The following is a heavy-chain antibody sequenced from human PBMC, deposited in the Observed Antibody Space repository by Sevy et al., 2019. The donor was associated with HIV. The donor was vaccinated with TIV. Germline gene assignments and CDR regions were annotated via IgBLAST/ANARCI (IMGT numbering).Heavy chain of an antibody. CDR3: ARGIFGSGSRLGLGY. D-gene: IGHD3-10*01. CDR2: MRQDGLET. Sequence: GGSLRLSCEASGFSFSDYWMTWVRQAPGKGLEWVANMRQDGLETYYVDSVKGRFTVSRDNAKNSLWLQMNSLGAEDTAVYYCARGIFGSGSRLGLGYWGQGTLVTVSS. CDR1: GFSFSDYW. V-gene: IGHV3-7*03. J-gene: IGHJ4*02.